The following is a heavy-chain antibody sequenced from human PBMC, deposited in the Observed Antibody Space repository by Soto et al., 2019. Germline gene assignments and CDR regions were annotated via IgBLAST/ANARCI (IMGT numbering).Heavy chain of an antibody. V-gene: IGHV3-15*01. CDR3: VEGWNDF. D-gene: IGHD1-1*01. Sequence: ESGGDLVKPGGSLRLSCAASGFMFSSAWMSWVRQAPGKGLEWVGRIKSKRDGGTTDYAPPVKGRFVISRDDSKNTLYLQMNSLKTDDTAVYYCVEGWNDFWGQGNLVAVSS. CDR1: GFMFSSAW. J-gene: IGHJ4*02. CDR2: IKSKRDGGTT.